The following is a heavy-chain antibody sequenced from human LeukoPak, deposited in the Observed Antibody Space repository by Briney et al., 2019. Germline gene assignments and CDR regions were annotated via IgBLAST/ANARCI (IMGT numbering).Heavy chain of an antibody. CDR3: AKGAGYNNGDASDI. CDR2: ISGDGGRI. J-gene: IGHJ3*02. D-gene: IGHD5-24*01. CDR1: GFTFSDYV. Sequence: GGSLRLSCAASGFTFSDYVMHWVRQGPGKGLEWVSLISGDGGRIYYADSMKGRFTISRDNSKNSLYLQMNSLRTEDTALYYCAKGAGYNNGDASDIWGLGTMVTVSS. V-gene: IGHV3-43*02.